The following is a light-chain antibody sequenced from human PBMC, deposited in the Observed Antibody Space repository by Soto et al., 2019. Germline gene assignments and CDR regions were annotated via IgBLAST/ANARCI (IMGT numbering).Light chain of an antibody. V-gene: IGKV3-11*01. CDR2: DAS. Sequence: PGERATLSCRASQSVSSYLAWYQQKPGQAPRLLIYDASKRATGIPARFSGRGSGTDFTLTISSLEPEDFAVYYCQQRSTWPPMYTFGQGTKLEIK. CDR3: QQRSTWPPMYT. CDR1: QSVSSY. J-gene: IGKJ2*01.